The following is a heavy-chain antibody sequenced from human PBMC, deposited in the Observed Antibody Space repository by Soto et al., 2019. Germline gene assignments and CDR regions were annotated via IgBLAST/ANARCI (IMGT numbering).Heavy chain of an antibody. CDR1: GFTFSGYW. CDR3: ARDCLNCGCGYSDY. V-gene: IGHV3-7*01. J-gene: IGHJ4*02. D-gene: IGHD6-19*01. Sequence: GGSLRLSCAASGFTFSGYWMSWVRQSPGKGLEWVANIKEDESEEYYVASVKGRFTISRDNAKNSLYLQMNSLRAEDTAVYYCARDCLNCGCGYSDYWGQGALVTVSS. CDR2: IKEDESEE.